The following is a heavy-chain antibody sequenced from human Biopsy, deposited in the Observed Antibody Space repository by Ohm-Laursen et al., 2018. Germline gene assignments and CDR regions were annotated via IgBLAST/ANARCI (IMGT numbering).Heavy chain of an antibody. CDR1: GDSISNDY. CDR3: ARHGVYGDLRMDY. J-gene: IGHJ4*02. D-gene: IGHD4-17*01. CDR2: IHTSGST. V-gene: IGHV4-4*07. Sequence: SGTLSLTCAVSGDSISNDYWSWIRQSAGQGLEWIGRIHTSGSTNHNLSLKSRVTMSVDTSKNQFSLKLRSVTAADTAVYYCARHGVYGDLRMDYWGQGTVVTVPS.